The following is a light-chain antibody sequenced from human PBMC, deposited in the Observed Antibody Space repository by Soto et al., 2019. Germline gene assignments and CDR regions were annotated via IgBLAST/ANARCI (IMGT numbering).Light chain of an antibody. CDR1: SSDVGGYNY. CDR2: DVS. CDR3: CSYAGSYPYV. Sequence: QSALTQPRSVSGSPGQSVTICCTGTSSDVGGYNYVSWYQQHPGKAPKLMIYDVSKRPSGVPDRFSGSKSGNTASLTISGLQAEDEADYHCCSYAGSYPYVFGTGTKLTVL. V-gene: IGLV2-11*01. J-gene: IGLJ1*01.